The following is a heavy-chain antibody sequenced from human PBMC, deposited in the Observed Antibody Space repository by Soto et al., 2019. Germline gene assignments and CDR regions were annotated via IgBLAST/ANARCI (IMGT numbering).Heavy chain of an antibody. Sequence: GWSLRLSCASSVFTFSSYAMHWVRQAPGKGLEWVAVISYDGSNKYYADSVKGRFTISRDNSKNTLYLQMNSLRAEDTAVYYCARDRVDSGYDEDWFDPWGQGTLVTVSS. CDR3: ARDRVDSGYDEDWFDP. CDR1: VFTFSSYA. V-gene: IGHV3-30-3*01. D-gene: IGHD5-12*01. CDR2: ISYDGSNK. J-gene: IGHJ5*02.